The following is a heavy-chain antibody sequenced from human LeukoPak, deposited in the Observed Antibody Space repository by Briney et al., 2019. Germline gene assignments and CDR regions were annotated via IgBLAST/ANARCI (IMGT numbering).Heavy chain of an antibody. D-gene: IGHD3-10*01. J-gene: IGHJ4*02. CDR2: IYHSGST. CDR3: ARWVGSGSYYNEYYFDY. V-gene: IGHV4-30-2*02. CDR1: GGSISSGGYS. Sequence: KASETLSLTCAVSGGSISSGGYSWSWIRQPPGKGLEWIGYIYHSGSTYYNPSLKSRVTISVDTSKNQFSLKLSSVTAADTAVYYCARWVGSGSYYNEYYFDYWGQGTLVTVSS.